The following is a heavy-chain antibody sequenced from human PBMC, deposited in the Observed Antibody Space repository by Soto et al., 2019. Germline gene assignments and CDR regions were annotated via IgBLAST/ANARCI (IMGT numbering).Heavy chain of an antibody. CDR1: GGTFSIYT. D-gene: IGHD5-18*01. V-gene: IGHV1-69*02. J-gene: IGHJ6*02. Sequence: GASVKVSCKASGGTFSIYTISWVRQAPGQGLEWMGRIIPILGIANYAQKFQGRVTITADKSTSTAYMELSSLRSEDTAVYYCARGIVDTAMVVRRGYYYGMDVWGQGTTVTVSS. CDR3: ARGIVDTAMVVRRGYYYGMDV. CDR2: IIPILGIA.